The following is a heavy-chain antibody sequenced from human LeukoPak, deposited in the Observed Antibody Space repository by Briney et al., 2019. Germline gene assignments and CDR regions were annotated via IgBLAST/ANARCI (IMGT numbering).Heavy chain of an antibody. J-gene: IGHJ4*02. D-gene: IGHD1-26*01. V-gene: IGHV3-7*03. CDR2: IKQDGSEK. CDR1: GFTFSSYW. CDR3: AKDTTMHSGSHFDY. Sequence: PGGSLRLSCAASGFTFSSYWMSWVRQAPGKGLEWVANIKQDGSEKYYADSVKGRFTISRDNSKNSLYLQMNSLRTEDTALYYCAKDTTMHSGSHFDYWGQGTLVTVSS.